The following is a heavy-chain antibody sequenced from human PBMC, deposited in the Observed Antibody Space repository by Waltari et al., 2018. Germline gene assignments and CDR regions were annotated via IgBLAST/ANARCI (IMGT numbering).Heavy chain of an antibody. CDR2: SYASGSN. V-gene: IGHV4-61*09. D-gene: IGHD5-12*01. CDR3: AATAITWFDH. CDR1: GDSVSSGNYY. Sequence: QVQLQESGPGLVKPSQTLSLTCTVSGDSVSSGNYYWSWIRQPAGKGLEWIAYSYASGSNNYNPSLRGRGAISIDTSKNQISLKVTSVTAADTAVYYWAATAITWFDHWGQGTLVTVSS. J-gene: IGHJ5*02.